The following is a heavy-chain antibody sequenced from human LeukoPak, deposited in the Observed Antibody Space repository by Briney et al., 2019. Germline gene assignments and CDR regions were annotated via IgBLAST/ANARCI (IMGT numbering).Heavy chain of an antibody. J-gene: IGHJ2*01. V-gene: IGHV4-34*01. CDR3: ARGLQWELPPWYFDL. Sequence: PSETLSLTCAVYGGSFSGYYWSWIRQPPGKGLEWIGEINHSGSTNYNPSLKSRVTISVDTSKNQFSLKLSSVTAADTAVYYCARGLQWELPPWYFDLWGRGTLVTASS. CDR2: INHSGST. CDR1: GGSFSGYY. D-gene: IGHD1-26*01.